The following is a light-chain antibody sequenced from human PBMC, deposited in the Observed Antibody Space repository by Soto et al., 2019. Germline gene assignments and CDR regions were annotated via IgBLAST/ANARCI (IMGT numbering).Light chain of an antibody. J-gene: IGLJ2*01. CDR2: EVS. CDR1: SSDVGAYNY. Sequence: QSALTQPPSASGSPGQSVTISCTGTSSDVGAYNYVSWYQRHPGKAPKLLIYEVSKWPSGVPDRFSGSKSGNTASLTVSGLQVDDEADYYCLSYTTSKHLVFGGGTQLTVL. CDR3: LSYTTSKHLV. V-gene: IGLV2-8*01.